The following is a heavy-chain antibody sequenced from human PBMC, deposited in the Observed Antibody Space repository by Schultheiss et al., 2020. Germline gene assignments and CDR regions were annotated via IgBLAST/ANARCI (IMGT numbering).Heavy chain of an antibody. V-gene: IGHV3-11*01. CDR1: GFTFSDYY. J-gene: IGHJ5*02. Sequence: GGSLRLSCAASGFTFSDYYMSWIRQAPGKGLEWVSYISSSGSTIYYADSVKGRFTISRDNAKNSLYLQMNSLRAEDTAVYYCARDSYDFWSGYENNWFDPWGQGTRVNVSS. CDR2: ISSSGSTI. CDR3: ARDSYDFWSGYENNWFDP. D-gene: IGHD3-3*01.